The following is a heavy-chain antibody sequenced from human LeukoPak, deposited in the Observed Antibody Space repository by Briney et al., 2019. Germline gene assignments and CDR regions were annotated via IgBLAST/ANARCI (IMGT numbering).Heavy chain of an antibody. CDR3: AREVPPQYGDYVEGPWDYFDY. D-gene: IGHD4-17*01. CDR1: GYTFTSYG. V-gene: IGHV1-18*01. CDR2: ISAYNGNT. Sequence: ASVKVSCKASGYTFTSYGISWVRQAPGQGLEWMGWISAYNGNTNYAQKLQGRVTMTTDPSTSTAYMELRSLRSDDTAVYYCAREVPPQYGDYVEGPWDYFDYWGQGTLVTVSS. J-gene: IGHJ4*02.